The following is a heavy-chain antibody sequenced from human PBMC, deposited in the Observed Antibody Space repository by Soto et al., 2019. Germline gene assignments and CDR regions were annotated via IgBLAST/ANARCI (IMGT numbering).Heavy chain of an antibody. V-gene: IGHV3-7*01. D-gene: IGHD6-13*01. CDR2: IKQDGSEK. Sequence: VGSLRLSCAASGFMFSDYWMGWVRQAPGKGLEWVANIKQDGSEKFYVGSVKGRFTISRDNSKNSLFLQMNSLRAEDTAVYYCAISPGSSSWAYYYYYGMDAWGQGTTVTVSS. CDR3: AISPGSSSWAYYYYYGMDA. J-gene: IGHJ6*02. CDR1: GFMFSDYW.